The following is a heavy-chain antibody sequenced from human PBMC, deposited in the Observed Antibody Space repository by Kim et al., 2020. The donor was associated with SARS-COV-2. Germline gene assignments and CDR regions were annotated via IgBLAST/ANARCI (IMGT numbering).Heavy chain of an antibody. CDR2: IGTAGDT. CDR3: ARAPLYYYGMDV. V-gene: IGHV3-13*01. CDR1: GFTFSSYD. J-gene: IGHJ6*02. Sequence: GGSLRLSCAASGFTFSSYDMHWVRQATGKGLEWVSAIGTAGDTYYPGSVKGRFTISRENAKNSLYLQMNSLRAGDTAVYYCARAPLYYYGMDVWGQGTTVTVSS.